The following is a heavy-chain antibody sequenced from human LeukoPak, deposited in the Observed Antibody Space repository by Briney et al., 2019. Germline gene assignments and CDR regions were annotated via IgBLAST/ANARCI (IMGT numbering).Heavy chain of an antibody. CDR2: IYYCGST. D-gene: IGHD3/OR15-3a*01. CDR3: ARSHSVWTSFDY. CDR1: GGSISSYY. V-gene: IGHV4-59*01. Sequence: SETLSLTCTVSGGSISSYYWSWIRQPPGKGLEWIGYIYYCGSTNYNPSLKSRVTISVDTSKNQFSLKLSSVTAADTAVYYCARSHSVWTSFDYWGQGTLVTVSS. J-gene: IGHJ4*02.